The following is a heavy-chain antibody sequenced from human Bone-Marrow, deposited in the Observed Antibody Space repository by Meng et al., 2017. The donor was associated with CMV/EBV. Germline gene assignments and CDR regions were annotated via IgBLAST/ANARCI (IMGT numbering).Heavy chain of an antibody. Sequence: SETLSLTCTVSGGSISSGGYYWSWIRQHPGKGPEWIGYIYYSGSTYYNPSLKSRVTISVDTSKNQFSLKLSSVTAADTAVYYCARWYSSGWYVRGYFDYWGQGTLVTISS. CDR2: IYYSGST. CDR3: ARWYSSGWYVRGYFDY. CDR1: GGSISSGGYY. J-gene: IGHJ4*02. V-gene: IGHV4-31*03. D-gene: IGHD6-19*01.